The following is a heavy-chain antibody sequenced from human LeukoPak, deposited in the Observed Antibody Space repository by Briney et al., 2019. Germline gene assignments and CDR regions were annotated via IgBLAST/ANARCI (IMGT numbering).Heavy chain of an antibody. CDR3: ARHRQQLSDFDY. D-gene: IGHD6-13*01. Sequence: ASVKVSCKASGYTFTSYGISWVRQAAGQGLEWMGWISAYNGNTNYAQKLQGRVTMTTDTSTSTAYMELRSLRSDDTAVYYCARHRQQLSDFDYWGQGTLVTVSS. CDR1: GYTFTSYG. J-gene: IGHJ4*02. V-gene: IGHV1-18*01. CDR2: ISAYNGNT.